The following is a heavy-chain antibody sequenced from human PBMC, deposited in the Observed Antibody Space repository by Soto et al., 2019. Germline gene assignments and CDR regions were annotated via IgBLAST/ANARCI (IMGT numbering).Heavy chain of an antibody. V-gene: IGHV1-18*01. CDR1: GGTFSSYA. D-gene: IGHD6-13*01. CDR3: ARDAPTIAAQDDY. J-gene: IGHJ4*02. Sequence: ASVKVSCKASGGTFSSYAISWVRQAPGQGLEWMGWMSAYNGNTNYAQKLQGRVTMTRDTSTSTAYMDLRSLRSDDTAVYYCARDAPTIAAQDDYWGQGTLVTVSS. CDR2: MSAYNGNT.